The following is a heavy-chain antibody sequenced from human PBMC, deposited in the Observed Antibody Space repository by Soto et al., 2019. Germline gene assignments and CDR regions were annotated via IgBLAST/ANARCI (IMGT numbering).Heavy chain of an antibody. V-gene: IGHV4-34*01. CDR1: GGSFSGYY. D-gene: IGHD6-13*01. CDR3: ARPAIAAAVSAFDY. Sequence: QVQLQQWGAGLLKPSETLSLTCAVYGGSFSGYYWSWIRQPPGKGLEWIGEINHSGSTNYNPSLKGRVPISLDTSKNQFSLKLSSVTAADTAVYYCARPAIAAAVSAFDYWGQGTLVTVSS. CDR2: INHSGST. J-gene: IGHJ4*02.